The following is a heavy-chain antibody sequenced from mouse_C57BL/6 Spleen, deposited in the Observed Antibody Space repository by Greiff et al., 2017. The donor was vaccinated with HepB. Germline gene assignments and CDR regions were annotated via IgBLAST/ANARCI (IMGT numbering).Heavy chain of an antibody. CDR3: ARGDGNFFDY. D-gene: IGHD2-1*01. Sequence: QVQLQQPGAELVMPGASVKLSCKASGYTFTSYWMHWVKQRPGQGLEWIGEIDPSDSYTNYNQKFKGKSTLTVDKSSSTAYMQLSSLTSEDSAVYYCARGDGNFFDYWGKGTTLTVSS. CDR1: GYTFTSYW. J-gene: IGHJ2*01. V-gene: IGHV1-69*01. CDR2: IDPSDSYT.